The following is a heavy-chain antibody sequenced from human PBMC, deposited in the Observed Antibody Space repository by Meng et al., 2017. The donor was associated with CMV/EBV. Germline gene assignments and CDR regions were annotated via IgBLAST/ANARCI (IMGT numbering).Heavy chain of an antibody. V-gene: IGHV3-23*03. D-gene: IGHD1-1*01. Sequence: GESLKISCAASGFTFSSYAMSWVRQAPGKGLEWVSVIYSGGSSTYYADSVKGRFTISRDNSKNTLYLQMNSLRAEDTAVYYCARVGALPTFYGMDVWGQGTTVTVSS. J-gene: IGHJ6*02. CDR2: IYSGGSST. CDR3: ARVGALPTFYGMDV. CDR1: GFTFSSYA.